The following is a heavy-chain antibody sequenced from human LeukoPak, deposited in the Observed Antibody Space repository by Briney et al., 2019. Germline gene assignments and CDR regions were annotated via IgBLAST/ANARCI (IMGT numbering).Heavy chain of an antibody. CDR2: IIHAGIT. V-gene: IGHV4-34*12. CDR3: ARVPDCSGGSCLDY. J-gene: IGHJ4*02. Sequence: PETLSLTCAVYGGSFSGYYWSWIRQPPGKGLEWIGEIIHAGITNYNPSLKSRVTISVDTSKNQFSLKLSSVTAADTAAYYCARVPDCSGGSCLDYWGQGTLVTVSS. CDR1: GGSFSGYY. D-gene: IGHD2-15*01.